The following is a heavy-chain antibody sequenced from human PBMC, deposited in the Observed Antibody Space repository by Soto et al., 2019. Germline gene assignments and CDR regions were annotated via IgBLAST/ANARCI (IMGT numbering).Heavy chain of an antibody. V-gene: IGHV5-10-1*01. Sequence: PGASLKISCKGSGYTFTDYWINWVRQMPGKGLEWMGRIDPSDSYTKYSPSFQGHVTISADKSISTAYLEWSSLEASDTAMYYCARARSITSFGVVGFEIDFWGRGTTVIVSS. J-gene: IGHJ6*02. CDR1: GYTFTDYW. CDR3: ARARSITSFGVVGFEIDF. CDR2: IDPSDSYT. D-gene: IGHD3-3*01.